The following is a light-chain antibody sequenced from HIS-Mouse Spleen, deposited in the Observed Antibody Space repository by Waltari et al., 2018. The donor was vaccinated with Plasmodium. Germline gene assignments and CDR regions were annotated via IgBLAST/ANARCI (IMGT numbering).Light chain of an antibody. J-gene: IGKJ5*01. CDR3: QQYNNSPT. V-gene: IGKV3-15*01. CDR1: QSVSSN. CDR2: GAS. Sequence: DIVMTQSPATLSVSPGERATLSCRASQSVSSNLAWYQQKPGKAPRFLIYGASTRHTGVPARFSGSGSGTEFTLTISSMQSEDFAVYYCQQYNNSPTFGQGTRLEIK.